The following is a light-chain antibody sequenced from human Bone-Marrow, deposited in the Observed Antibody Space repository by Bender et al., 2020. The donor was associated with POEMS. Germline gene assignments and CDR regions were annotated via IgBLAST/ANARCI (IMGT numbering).Light chain of an antibody. V-gene: IGLV3-10*01. CDR3: FSADNSGNPA. Sequence: SYELTQPASVSVSPGQTARITCSGDALPRRYVSWYQQKSGQAPVLVIYEDKRRPAEIPERFSGSSSGTVATLTITGAQVDDEADYYCFSADNSGNPAFGGGTTLTV. CDR2: EDK. J-gene: IGLJ2*01. CDR1: ALPRRY.